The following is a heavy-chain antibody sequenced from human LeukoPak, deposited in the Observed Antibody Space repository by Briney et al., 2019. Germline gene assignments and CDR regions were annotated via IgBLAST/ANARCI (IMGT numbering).Heavy chain of an antibody. CDR3: ARDPWGAALDY. CDR1: GFPLSIYS. CDR2: IRSSSSYI. Sequence: GGPLRLSCAASGFPLSIYSMNCPPHAPQKAVECVSSIRSSSSYIYYAASVKGRFNISRDNAKDSLYLQMNSLRGEDTAVYYCARDPWGAALDYWGQGTMVTVSS. D-gene: IGHD3-16*01. J-gene: IGHJ4*02. V-gene: IGHV3-21*01.